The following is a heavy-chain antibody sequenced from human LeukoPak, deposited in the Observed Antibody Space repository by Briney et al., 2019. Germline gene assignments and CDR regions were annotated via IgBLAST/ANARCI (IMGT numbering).Heavy chain of an antibody. CDR2: IIPIFGTA. V-gene: IGHV1-69*13. Sequence: SVKVSCKASGGTFSSYAISWVRQAPRQGLEWMGGIIPIFGTANYAQKFQGRVTITADESTSTAYMELSSLRSEDTAVYYCARGYDSSGYWDYPFDYWGQGTLVTVSS. J-gene: IGHJ4*02. CDR1: GGTFSSYA. D-gene: IGHD3-22*01. CDR3: ARGYDSSGYWDYPFDY.